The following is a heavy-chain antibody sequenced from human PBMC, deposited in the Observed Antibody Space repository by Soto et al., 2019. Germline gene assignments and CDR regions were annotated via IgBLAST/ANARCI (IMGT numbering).Heavy chain of an antibody. V-gene: IGHV1-18*01. Sequence: QVQLVQSEGEVRRPGASVKVSCKASGYSFTMYGITWVRQAPGQGLEWMGWSSTYLGTTKYARKLQGRVTMTTDTSTSTAYMDLRTLRSDDTAVYYCARLIATSADYWGQGNLVTVSS. D-gene: IGHD3-16*02. CDR3: ARLIATSADY. CDR2: SSTYLGTT. CDR1: GYSFTMYG. J-gene: IGHJ4*02.